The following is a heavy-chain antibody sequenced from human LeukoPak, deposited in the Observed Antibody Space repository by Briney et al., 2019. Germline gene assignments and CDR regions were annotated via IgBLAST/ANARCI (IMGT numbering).Heavy chain of an antibody. CDR1: GFTFSSYG. J-gene: IGHJ4*02. D-gene: IGHD3-22*01. Sequence: GRSLRLSCAASGFTFSSYGMHRVRQAPGKGLEWVAVISYDGSNKYYADSVKGRFTISRGNSKNTLYLQMNTLRAEDTAVYYCARGYYYDSSGPPVYWGQGTLVTVSS. CDR3: ARGYYYDSSGPPVY. CDR2: ISYDGSNK. V-gene: IGHV3-30*03.